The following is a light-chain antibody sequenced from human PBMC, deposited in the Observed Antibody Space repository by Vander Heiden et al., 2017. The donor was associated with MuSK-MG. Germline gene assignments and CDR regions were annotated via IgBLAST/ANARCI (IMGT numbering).Light chain of an antibody. CDR2: SAS. Sequence: EIVLTQSPGTLSLSPGERATLSCKTSQSVGSTYLAWYQQRPGHAPRLLIYSASSRATGVPDRFSGSRSGTDFTLTIVRLEPEDFAVYYCQQDDSSPLTFGQGTKLEIK. CDR1: QSVGSTY. V-gene: IGKV3-20*01. J-gene: IGKJ2*01. CDR3: QQDDSSPLT.